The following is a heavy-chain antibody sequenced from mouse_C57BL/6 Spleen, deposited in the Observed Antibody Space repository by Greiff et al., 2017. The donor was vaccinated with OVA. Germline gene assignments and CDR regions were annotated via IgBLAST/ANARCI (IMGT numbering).Heavy chain of an antibody. CDR1: GYAFTNYL. V-gene: IGHV1-54*01. CDR2: INPGSGGT. J-gene: IGHJ2*01. CDR3: ARSPDY. Sequence: QVQLKESGAELVRPGTSVKVSCKASGYAFTNYLIEWVKQRPGQGLEWIGVINPGSGGTNYNEKFKGKATLTADKSSSTAYMQLSSPTSEDSAVYFCARSPDYWGQGTTLTVSS.